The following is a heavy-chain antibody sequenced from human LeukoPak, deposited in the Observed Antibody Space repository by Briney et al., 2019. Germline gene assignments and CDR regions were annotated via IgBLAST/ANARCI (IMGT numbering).Heavy chain of an antibody. Sequence: GGSLRLSRAASGFTFSSYWMHWVRQAPGKGLVWVSRINPGGSSTAYADSVKGRFTISRDNAKNTLYLQMDSLRAEDTAIYYCARSNQADDYWGQGTLVTVSS. V-gene: IGHV3-74*01. CDR2: INPGGSST. D-gene: IGHD1-14*01. CDR1: GFTFSSYW. J-gene: IGHJ4*02. CDR3: ARSNQADDY.